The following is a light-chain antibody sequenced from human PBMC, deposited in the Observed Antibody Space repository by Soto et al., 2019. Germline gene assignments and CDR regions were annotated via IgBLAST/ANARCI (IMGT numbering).Light chain of an antibody. CDR3: CSFAGSYSYV. J-gene: IGLJ1*01. CDR2: DVT. Sequence: QSALTQPRSVSASPGQSVTISCTGTSSDVGRYDYVSWYQQHPGKAPKLIVYDVTARPSGVPDRFSGSKSGNTASLTISGLQAEDEADYSCCSFAGSYSYVFGTGTKVT. V-gene: IGLV2-11*01. CDR1: SSDVGRYDY.